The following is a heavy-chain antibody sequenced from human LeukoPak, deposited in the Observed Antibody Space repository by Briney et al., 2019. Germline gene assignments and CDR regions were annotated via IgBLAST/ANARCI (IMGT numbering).Heavy chain of an antibody. CDR1: GFTFSSYS. CDR3: AKRNTMVRGGPCFDY. D-gene: IGHD3-10*01. V-gene: IGHV3-21*01. J-gene: IGHJ4*02. CDR2: ISSSSSYI. Sequence: PGGSLRLSCAASGFTFSSYSMNWVRQAPGKGLEWVSSISSSSSYIYYADSVKGRFTISRDNAKNSLYLQMNSLRAEDTAVYYCAKRNTMVRGGPCFDYWGQGLLVTVSS.